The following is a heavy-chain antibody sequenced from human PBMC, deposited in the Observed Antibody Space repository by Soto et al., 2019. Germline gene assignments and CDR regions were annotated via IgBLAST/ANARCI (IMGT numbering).Heavy chain of an antibody. V-gene: IGHV6-1*01. Sequence: SQTLSLTCAISGDSVSSNSAAWNWIRQSPSRGLEWLGRTYYRSKWYNDYAVSVKSRITINPDTSKNQFSLQLNSVTPEDTAVYYCARDLGVIAVAGTCFDYWGQGTLVTVSS. CDR2: TYYRSKWYN. CDR3: ARDLGVIAVAGTCFDY. CDR1: GDSVSSNSAA. D-gene: IGHD6-19*01. J-gene: IGHJ4*02.